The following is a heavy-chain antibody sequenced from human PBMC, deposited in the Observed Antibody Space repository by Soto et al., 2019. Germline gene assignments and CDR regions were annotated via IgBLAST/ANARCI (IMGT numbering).Heavy chain of an antibody. D-gene: IGHD3-16*01. CDR2: ISSSSSYI. J-gene: IGHJ4*02. V-gene: IGHV3-21*01. CDR3: ARVDSLQLIGGLDY. Sequence: GGSLRLSCVASGFTFSTYAIHWARQAPGKGLEWVSSISSSSSYIYYADSVKGRFTISRDNAKNSLYLQMNSLRAEDTAVYYCARVDSLQLIGGLDYWGQGTLVTVSS. CDR1: GFTFSTYA.